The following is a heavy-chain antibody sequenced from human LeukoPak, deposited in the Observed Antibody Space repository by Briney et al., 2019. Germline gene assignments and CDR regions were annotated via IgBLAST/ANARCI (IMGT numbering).Heavy chain of an antibody. V-gene: IGHV1-18*01. D-gene: IGHD2-2*01. CDR3: ARGGRVVVPAAIIFRIQGWFVR. J-gene: IGHJ5*02. CDR1: GYTFTSYG. Sequence: AGSVKVSCKASGYTFTSYGISWVRQAPGQGLEWMGCISGYNGNTNYAQKLQGRVTKTTDTSTSTPYMELRSLRSDDTAVYYCARGGRVVVPAAIIFRIQGWFVRWGQGNLVTVSS. CDR2: ISGYNGNT.